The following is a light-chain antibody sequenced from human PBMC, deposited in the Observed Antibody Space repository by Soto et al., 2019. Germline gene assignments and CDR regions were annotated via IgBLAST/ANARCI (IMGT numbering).Light chain of an antibody. J-gene: IGKJ1*01. CDR2: RAS. CDR1: QNIYYN. V-gene: IGKV3-15*01. CDR3: LKYHNLWA. Sequence: IVMTQSPATLSVSPGXSATLSCRASQNIYYNVAWYQHRPGQAPRLLIYRASTRATGVPARFSGSGSGTEFTLSISSLQSEDFTVYSCLKYHNLWAFGQGTKVDIK.